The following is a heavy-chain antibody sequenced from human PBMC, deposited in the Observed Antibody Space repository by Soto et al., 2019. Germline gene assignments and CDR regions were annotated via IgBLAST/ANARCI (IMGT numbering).Heavy chain of an antibody. CDR3: ARVTTVTTNQYYFDY. CDR2: IYYSGST. V-gene: IGHV4-59*01. J-gene: IGHJ4*02. CDR1: GGSISSYY. Sequence: PSETLSLTCTVSGGSISSYYWSWIRQPPGKGLEWIGYIYYSGSTNYNPSLKSRVTISVDTSKNQFSLKLSSVTAADTAVYYCARVTTVTTNQYYFDYWGQGTLVTVSS. D-gene: IGHD4-17*01.